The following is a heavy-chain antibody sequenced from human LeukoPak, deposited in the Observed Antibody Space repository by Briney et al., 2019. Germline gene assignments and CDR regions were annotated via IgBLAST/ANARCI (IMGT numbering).Heavy chain of an antibody. CDR3: ARETGSAVGSTDFDY. D-gene: IGHD4-17*01. Sequence: GGSLRLSCAASGFTFSSYGMHWVRQDPGKGLEWVAVIWYDGSNKYYADSVKGRFTISRDISKNTLYLQMNSLRAEDTAVYYCARETGSAVGSTDFDYWGQGTLVTVSS. V-gene: IGHV3-33*01. CDR1: GFTFSSYG. J-gene: IGHJ4*02. CDR2: IWYDGSNK.